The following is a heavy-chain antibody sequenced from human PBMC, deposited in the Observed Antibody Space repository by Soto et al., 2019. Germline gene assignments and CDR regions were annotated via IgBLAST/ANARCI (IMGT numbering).Heavy chain of an antibody. Sequence: LRLSCAASGFTFSSYGMHWVRQAPGKGLEWVAVISYDGSNKYYADSVKGRFTISRDNSKNTLYLQMNSLRAEDTAVYYCAKVRGSGYYSQDYYGMDVWGQGTTVTVSS. V-gene: IGHV3-30*18. CDR3: AKVRGSGYYSQDYYGMDV. J-gene: IGHJ6*02. CDR2: ISYDGSNK. D-gene: IGHD3-22*01. CDR1: GFTFSSYG.